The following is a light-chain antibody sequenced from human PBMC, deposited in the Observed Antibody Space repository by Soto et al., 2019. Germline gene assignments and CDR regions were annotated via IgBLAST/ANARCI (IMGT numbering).Light chain of an antibody. CDR3: CSYAGSNTYV. CDR2: EGS. J-gene: IGLJ1*01. CDR1: SSDVGSYNL. V-gene: IGLV2-23*01. Sequence: QSVLTQPASVSGSPGQSITISCTGTSSDVGSYNLVSWYQQHPGKAPKVMIYEGSKRPSGVSNRFSGSKSGNTASLRISGLQAEDEADYYCCSYAGSNTYVFGTGTKLTVL.